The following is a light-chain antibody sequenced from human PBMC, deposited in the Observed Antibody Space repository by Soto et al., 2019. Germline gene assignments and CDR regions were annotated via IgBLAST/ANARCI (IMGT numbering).Light chain of an antibody. CDR1: QGVRSY. J-gene: IGKJ1*01. CDR3: QQYNTYSWT. CDR2: DAS. V-gene: IGKV3D-15*01. Sequence: EIVLTQSPATLSLSLGDRVTLSCRASQGVRSYLAWYQQKPGQAPRLLIYDASSWARGVPARFSGSGSGTAFTLTISSLQPDDFATYYCQQYNTYSWTFGQGTKVDI.